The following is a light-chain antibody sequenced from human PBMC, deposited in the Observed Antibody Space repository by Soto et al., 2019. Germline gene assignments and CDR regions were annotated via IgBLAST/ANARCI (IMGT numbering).Light chain of an antibody. Sequence: EIVLTQSPATLSLSPGERATLSCRASQSVNSYLAWYQQKPGQAPRLLIYDASNRATGIPARFSGSGSGTDFTLTISSLEPEDFAVFSCQQRSDWPITFGQGTRLDIK. V-gene: IGKV3-11*01. CDR3: QQRSDWPIT. CDR2: DAS. CDR1: QSVNSY. J-gene: IGKJ5*01.